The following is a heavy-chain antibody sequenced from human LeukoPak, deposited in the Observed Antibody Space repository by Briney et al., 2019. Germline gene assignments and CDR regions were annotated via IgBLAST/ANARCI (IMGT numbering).Heavy chain of an antibody. D-gene: IGHD1-26*01. CDR3: ARGMGALDY. V-gene: IGHV3-7*01. CDR1: GFTFRSYW. Sequence: GGSLRLSCAASGFTFRSYWMSWVRQAPGKGLEWVANIKQDGSEKYYVDSVKGRFTISRDSANTSLFLQMNSLGAEDTAVYYCARGMGALDYWGQGTLVTVSS. J-gene: IGHJ4*02. CDR2: IKQDGSEK.